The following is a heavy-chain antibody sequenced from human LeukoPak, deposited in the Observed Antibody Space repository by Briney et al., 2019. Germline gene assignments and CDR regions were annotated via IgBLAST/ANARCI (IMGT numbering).Heavy chain of an antibody. Sequence: SETLSLTCAVYGGPFSDYYWSWIRQPPGKGLEWIGKINHSGSTNYSPSLKSRVTISIDTSKNQFSLKLNSMTAADTAVYYCARGEGARDGYNYEGPFYFDYWGQGTLVTVSS. V-gene: IGHV4-34*01. CDR3: ARGEGARDGYNYEGPFYFDY. CDR1: GGPFSDYY. J-gene: IGHJ4*02. CDR2: INHSGST. D-gene: IGHD5-24*01.